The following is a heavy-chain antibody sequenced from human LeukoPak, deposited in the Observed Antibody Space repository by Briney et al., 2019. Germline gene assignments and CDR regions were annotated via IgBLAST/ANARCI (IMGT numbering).Heavy chain of an antibody. CDR3: ARVPSPYYYDSSGYYFAY. D-gene: IGHD3-22*01. J-gene: IGHJ4*02. V-gene: IGHV1-46*01. CDR2: INPSGGST. CDR1: GYTSTSYG. Sequence: ASVKVSCKASGYTSTSYGISWVRQAPGQGLEWMGIINPSGGSTSYAQKFQGRVTMTRDTSTSTVYMELSSLRSEDTAVYYCARVPSPYYYDSSGYYFAYWGQGTLVTVSS.